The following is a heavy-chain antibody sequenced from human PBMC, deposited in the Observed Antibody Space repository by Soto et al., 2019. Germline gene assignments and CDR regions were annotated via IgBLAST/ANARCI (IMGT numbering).Heavy chain of an antibody. Sequence: PSETLSLTCAVYGKSLSGYYWSWIRQPPGKALEWIGEINHSGNTNYNPSLKSRVTISVDTSKNQLFLNLSSVTAADTAMYYCARHHVRGRTIAGAAEFWGQGTLVTAPQ. CDR3: ARHHVRGRTIAGAAEF. J-gene: IGHJ4*02. D-gene: IGHD1-26*01. CDR2: INHSGNT. CDR1: GKSLSGYY. V-gene: IGHV4-34*01.